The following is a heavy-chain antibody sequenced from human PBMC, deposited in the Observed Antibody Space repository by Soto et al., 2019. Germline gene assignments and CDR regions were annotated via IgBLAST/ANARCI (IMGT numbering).Heavy chain of an antibody. D-gene: IGHD3-22*01. J-gene: IGHJ6*02. Sequence: QLQLQESGPGLVKPSETLSLTCTVSGGSISSSSYYWGWIRQPPGKGLEWIGSIYYSGSTYYNPSLKSGVTIFVEPSKNQFSLKLSSVTAADTAVYYCARLRGKNYYDSSGYKAHYYYGMDVWGQGTTVTVSS. CDR3: ARLRGKNYYDSSGYKAHYYYGMDV. CDR2: IYYSGST. CDR1: GGSISSSSYY. V-gene: IGHV4-39*01.